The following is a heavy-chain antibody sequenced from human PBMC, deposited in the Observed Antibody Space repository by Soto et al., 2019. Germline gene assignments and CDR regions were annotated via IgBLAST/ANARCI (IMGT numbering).Heavy chain of an antibody. D-gene: IGHD5-12*01. CDR2: IYTSGST. V-gene: IGHV4-4*07. CDR1: GGSISSYY. CDR3: ARISGYVNYYYYGMDV. Sequence: PSETLSLTCTVSGGSISSYYWSWIRQPAGKGLEWIGRIYTSGSTNYNPSLKSRVTMSVDTSKNQFSLKLSSVTAADTAVYYCARISGYVNYYYYGMDVWGQGNTVTVSS. J-gene: IGHJ6*01.